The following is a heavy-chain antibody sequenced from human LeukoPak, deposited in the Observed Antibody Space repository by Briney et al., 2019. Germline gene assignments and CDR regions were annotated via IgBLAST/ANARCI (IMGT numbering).Heavy chain of an antibody. CDR1: GYTFTVYY. CDR2: INPKSGGT. CDR3: ARDLGVRAMYYFDY. J-gene: IGHJ4*02. V-gene: IGHV1-2*02. Sequence: GASVKVSCKASGYTFTVYYVHWVRQAPGQGLEWMGWINPKSGGTNYAEKFQGRVSMTRDTSISTAYMELSRLTSDDTAVYYCARDLGVRAMYYFDYWGQGSLVTVSS. D-gene: IGHD3-10*01.